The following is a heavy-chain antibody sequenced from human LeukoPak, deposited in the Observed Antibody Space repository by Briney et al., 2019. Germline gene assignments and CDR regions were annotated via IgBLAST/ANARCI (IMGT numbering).Heavy chain of an antibody. Sequence: GGSLRLSCAAAGFTLSSYSIHWVRQAPGKGLEWVAFISYVGSNKYYAHSVKGRLTISRDNSKNTLYLQMNSLRAEDTAVYYCARGSNAYSGSYYAFDYWGQGTLVTVSS. CDR2: ISYVGSNK. CDR1: GFTLSSYS. CDR3: ARGSNAYSGSYYAFDY. J-gene: IGHJ4*02. D-gene: IGHD1-26*01. V-gene: IGHV3-30-3*01.